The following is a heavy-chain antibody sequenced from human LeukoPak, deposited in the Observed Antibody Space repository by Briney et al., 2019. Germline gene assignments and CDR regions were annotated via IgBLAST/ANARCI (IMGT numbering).Heavy chain of an antibody. CDR1: GFTFSSYA. CDR3: AKDFSPYYDFWSGP. V-gene: IGHV3-30-3*01. Sequence: GRSLRLSCAASGFTFSSYAMHWVRQAPGKGLEWVAVISYDGSNKYYADSVKGRFTISRDNSKNTLYLQMNSLRAEDTAVYYCAKDFSPYYDFWSGPWGQGTLVTVSS. D-gene: IGHD3-3*01. CDR2: ISYDGSNK. J-gene: IGHJ4*02.